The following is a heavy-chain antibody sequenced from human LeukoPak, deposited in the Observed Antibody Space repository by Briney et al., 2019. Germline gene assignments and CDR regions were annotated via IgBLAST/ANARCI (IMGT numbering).Heavy chain of an antibody. CDR3: ARGRDRSKAGDH. D-gene: IGHD5-24*01. Sequence: PSETLSLTCAVYGGSCDHYYCSWIRQPPGKGLEWIGEIHPSGIFYYNSSLMSRVTISIDTSKSQFSLRLTSVTAADTGFYYCARGRDRSKAGDHWGQGSLVTVSS. V-gene: IGHV4-34*01. J-gene: IGHJ4*02. CDR1: GGSCDHYY. CDR2: IHPSGIF.